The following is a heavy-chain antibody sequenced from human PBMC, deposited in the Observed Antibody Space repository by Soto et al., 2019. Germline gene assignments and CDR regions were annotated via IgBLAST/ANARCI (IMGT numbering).Heavy chain of an antibody. CDR1: GFTFSSYS. CDR2: ISSSSSYI. CDR3: ARDLGFSRASHLNWYFDL. J-gene: IGHJ2*01. D-gene: IGHD3-10*01. Sequence: GGSLRLSCAASGFTFSSYSMNWVRQAPGKGLEWVSSISSSSSYIYYADSVKGRFTISRDNAKNSLYLQMNSLRAEDTAVYYCARDLGFSRASHLNWYFDLWGRGTLVTVSS. V-gene: IGHV3-21*01.